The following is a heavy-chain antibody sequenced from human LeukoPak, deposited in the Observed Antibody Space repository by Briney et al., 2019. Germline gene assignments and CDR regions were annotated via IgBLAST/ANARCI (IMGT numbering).Heavy chain of an antibody. V-gene: IGHV4-39*01. CDR3: ARHADCIGDCYRN. CDR1: GGSIRRDGDL. CDR2: ISHGGRT. J-gene: IGHJ4*02. D-gene: IGHD2-21*02. Sequence: PSGTLSLTCTVSGGSIRRDGDLWGWIRQPPGKGLEWIGTISHGGRTYYNPSLKSRVTISVETTKNQFSLKLSSVTATDTAVYYCARHADCIGDCYRNWGQGTLVTVYS.